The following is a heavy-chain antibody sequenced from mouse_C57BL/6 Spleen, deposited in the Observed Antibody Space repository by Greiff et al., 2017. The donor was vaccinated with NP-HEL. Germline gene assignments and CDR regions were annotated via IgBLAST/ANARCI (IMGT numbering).Heavy chain of an antibody. CDR2: INTSSGYT. J-gene: IGHJ3*01. CDR3: ATPSSNYAD. V-gene: IGHV1-7*01. D-gene: IGHD2-5*01. Sequence: VQLQQSGAELAKPGASVKLSCKASGYTFTSYWMHWVKQRPGQGLEWIGYINTSSGYTKYNQKFKDKATLTADKSSSTAYMQLSSLTYEDSAVYDCATPSSNYADWGQGTLVTVSA. CDR1: GYTFTSYW.